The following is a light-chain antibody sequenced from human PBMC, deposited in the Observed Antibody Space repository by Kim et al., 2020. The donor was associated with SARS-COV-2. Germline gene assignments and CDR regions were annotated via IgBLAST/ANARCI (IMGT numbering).Light chain of an antibody. Sequence: ALGQTVRITCHGDSLRNYFASWYQQKPGQAPVLVIYGKNNRPSGIPDRFSGSSSGTTAYLTITGAQAEDEAGYYCNSRDSSGHPWVFGGGTKLTVL. V-gene: IGLV3-19*01. CDR2: GKN. CDR3: NSRDSSGHPWV. J-gene: IGLJ3*02. CDR1: SLRNYF.